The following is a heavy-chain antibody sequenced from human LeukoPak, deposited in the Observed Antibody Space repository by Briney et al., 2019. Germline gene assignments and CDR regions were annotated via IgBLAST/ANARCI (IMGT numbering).Heavy chain of an antibody. CDR1: GFSFSNYA. CDR2: ISGNGGSL. J-gene: IGHJ4*02. Sequence: GGSLRLSCAASGFSFSNYAMSWVRQAPGKGLVWVSAISGNGGSLYYADSMKGRFTISRDNSKSELYLQVNSLTAEDTAVYYCAKRDAYDSSGFSPLFDHWGQGTLVTVSS. CDR3: AKRDAYDSSGFSPLFDH. V-gene: IGHV3-23*01. D-gene: IGHD3-22*01.